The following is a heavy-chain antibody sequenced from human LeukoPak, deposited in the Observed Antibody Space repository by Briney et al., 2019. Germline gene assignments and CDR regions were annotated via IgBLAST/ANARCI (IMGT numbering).Heavy chain of an antibody. J-gene: IGHJ1*01. Sequence: ESPKTPRYSPGYSLNNYWHDRVPQIPGKGVEMVVMYYPGDSDTRYSPSFQGQVTISGDKSISTPYLQLSSLKASDTAMYYCARRTRGTKVLDVRGQGTLVTVSS. V-gene: IGHV5-51*01. CDR3: ARRTRGTKVLDV. CDR2: YYPGDSDT. D-gene: IGHD1-1*01. CDR1: GYSLNNYW.